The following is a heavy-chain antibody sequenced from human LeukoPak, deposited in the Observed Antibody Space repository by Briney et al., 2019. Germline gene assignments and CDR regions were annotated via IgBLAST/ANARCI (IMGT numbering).Heavy chain of an antibody. Sequence: SETLSLTCAVYGESLSKYYWTWSRQSPGMGLEWIGEINHRGSTNLNPSLKSRVTLSVDTSKHQFSLKLTSVTAADAAVYYCASSVGSTDYWGQGPLVTVSS. CDR3: ASSVGSTDY. V-gene: IGHV4-34*01. J-gene: IGHJ4*02. D-gene: IGHD1-26*01. CDR2: INHRGST. CDR1: GESLSKYY.